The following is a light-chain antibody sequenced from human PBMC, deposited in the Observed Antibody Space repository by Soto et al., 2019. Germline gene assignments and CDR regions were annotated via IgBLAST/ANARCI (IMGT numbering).Light chain of an antibody. CDR1: SSDVGAYNY. V-gene: IGLV2-14*01. CDR3: TSYTSSNTVL. J-gene: IGLJ2*01. CDR2: DVS. Sequence: QSALTQPASVSGSPGQSITISCTGTSSDVGAYNYVSWYQQYPGKAPKLMIYDVSNRPSGVSNRFSGSKFGNTASLTISGLQVEDETDYYCTSYTSSNTVLFGGGTKLTVL.